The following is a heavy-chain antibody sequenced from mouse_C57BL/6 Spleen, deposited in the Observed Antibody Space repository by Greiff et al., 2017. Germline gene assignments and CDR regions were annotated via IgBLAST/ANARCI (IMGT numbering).Heavy chain of an antibody. CDR3: ARAGGYDYDGGAYFDY. J-gene: IGHJ2*01. CDR1: GFTFSSYA. Sequence: EVMLVESGGGLVKPGGSLKLSCAASGFTFSSYAMSWVRQTPEKRLEWVATISDGGSYTYYPDNVKGRFTISRDNAKNNLYLHMRHLQSEDTAMXYCARAGGYDYDGGAYFDYWGQGTTLTVSS. CDR2: ISDGGSYT. V-gene: IGHV5-4*03. D-gene: IGHD2-4*01.